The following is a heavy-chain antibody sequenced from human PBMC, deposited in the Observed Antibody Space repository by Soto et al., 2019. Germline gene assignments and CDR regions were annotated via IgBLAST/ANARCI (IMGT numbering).Heavy chain of an antibody. CDR3: ASERITGPNWEVGFDP. J-gene: IGHJ5*02. D-gene: IGHD1-7*01. CDR2: IYHSGST. V-gene: IGHV4-61*01. Sequence: QVQLQESGPGLVKPSETLSLTCTVSGGSVSSGSYYWSWIRQPPGKGLEWVGYIYHSGSTNYNPRLKSRATISXVTXKXRCHLKLSSVPAADTAVEDCASERITGPNWEVGFDPWGQGTLVTVSA. CDR1: GGSVSSGSYY.